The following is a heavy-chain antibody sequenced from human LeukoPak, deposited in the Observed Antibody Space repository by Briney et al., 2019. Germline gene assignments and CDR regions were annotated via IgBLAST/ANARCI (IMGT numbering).Heavy chain of an antibody. Sequence: GGSVRLSCAASRFTFSSYSMMWLRQAPGKGLEWVSSISSSSSHIYYRDSVKGLFTISRENDKNTLYLQEHSLRAGDTAVYYCARDMVRGVDACDIWGQGTMVTVSS. CDR2: ISSSSSHI. J-gene: IGHJ3*02. CDR3: ARDMVRGVDACDI. V-gene: IGHV3-21*01. CDR1: RFTFSSYS. D-gene: IGHD3-10*01.